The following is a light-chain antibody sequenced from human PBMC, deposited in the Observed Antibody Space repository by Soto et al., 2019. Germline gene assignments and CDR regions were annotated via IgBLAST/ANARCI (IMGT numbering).Light chain of an antibody. V-gene: IGKV1-6*01. J-gene: IGKJ4*01. CDR3: LQDNMYPLT. Sequence: IQMTQSPTTLSASVGDRVTITCRASQDIRNDLGWYQQKPGKAPKVLIYDTYTLQSGVPSRFSGSRSGTDFTLTISSLQPEDIATYYCLQDNMYPLTFGGGTKVDIK. CDR1: QDIRND. CDR2: DTY.